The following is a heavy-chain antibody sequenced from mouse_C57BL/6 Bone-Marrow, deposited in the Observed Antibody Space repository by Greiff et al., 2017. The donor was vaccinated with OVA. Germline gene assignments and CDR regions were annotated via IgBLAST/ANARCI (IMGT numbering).Heavy chain of an antibody. Sequence: QVQLQQSGAELVKPGASVKMSCKASGYTFTTYPIEWMKQNHGKSLEWIGNFHPYNDDTKYNEKFKGKATLTVEKSSSTVYLELSRLTSDESAVYYCARSHYYGSSYDYFDYWGQGTTLTVSS. CDR2: FHPYNDDT. J-gene: IGHJ2*01. CDR1: GYTFTTYP. D-gene: IGHD1-1*01. CDR3: ARSHYYGSSYDYFDY. V-gene: IGHV1-47*01.